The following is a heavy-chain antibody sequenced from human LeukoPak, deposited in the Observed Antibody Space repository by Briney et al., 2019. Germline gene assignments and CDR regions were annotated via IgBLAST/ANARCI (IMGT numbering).Heavy chain of an antibody. CDR3: ARGGYYSSYYFDY. CDR2: INSDGSST. J-gene: IGHJ4*02. V-gene: IGHV3-74*01. CDR1: GFTFSSYW. Sequence: PGGSLRLSRAASGFTFSSYWMHWVRHAPGKGLVWVSRINSDGSSTSYADSVKGRFTISRDNAKNTLYLQMNSLRAEDTAVYYCARGGYYSSYYFDYWGQGTLVTVSS. D-gene: IGHD3-3*01.